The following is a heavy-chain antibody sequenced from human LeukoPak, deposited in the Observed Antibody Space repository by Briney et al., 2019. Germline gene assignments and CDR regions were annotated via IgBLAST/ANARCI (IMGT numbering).Heavy chain of an antibody. J-gene: IGHJ3*02. CDR1: GGSVSSETYC. V-gene: IGHV4-61*03. D-gene: IGHD2-15*01. CDR2: ICYTGST. Sequence: SETLSLTCTVSGGSVSSETYCWSWIRQPPGKGLEWIGYICYTGSTNYYPSLTSRVTISVDTSKNHFSLKLTSVTAADTAVYYCARHFCSGGDCYSYGFDIWGQGTMVTVSS. CDR3: ARHFCSGGDCYSYGFDI.